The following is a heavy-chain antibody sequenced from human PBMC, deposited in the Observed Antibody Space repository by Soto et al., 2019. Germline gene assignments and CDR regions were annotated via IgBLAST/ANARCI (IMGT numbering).Heavy chain of an antibody. J-gene: IGHJ4*02. CDR2: IKPDGSAT. CDR3: FGGNGGHQ. V-gene: IGHV3-7*03. D-gene: IGHD3-16*01. Sequence: GGSLRLSCATSDFTFRNYWMNWVRQAPGKGLEWVANIKPDGSATNYVDSVKGRFTISRDNVRNSVSLQMNSLRVEDTAVYFCFGGNGGHQWGQGTLVTVSS. CDR1: DFTFRNYW.